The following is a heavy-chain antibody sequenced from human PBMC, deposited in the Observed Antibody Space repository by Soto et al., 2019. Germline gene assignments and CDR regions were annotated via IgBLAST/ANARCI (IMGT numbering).Heavy chain of an antibody. Sequence: ASVKVSCKASGYTFTGYYMHWVRQAPGQGLEWMGWINPNSGGTNYAQKFQGRVTMTRDTSISTAYMELSSLRSEDTAVYYCATNPILEWLAHWGQGTLVTVSS. D-gene: IGHD1-1*01. V-gene: IGHV1-2*02. CDR2: INPNSGGT. J-gene: IGHJ5*02. CDR3: ATNPILEWLAH. CDR1: GYTFTGYY.